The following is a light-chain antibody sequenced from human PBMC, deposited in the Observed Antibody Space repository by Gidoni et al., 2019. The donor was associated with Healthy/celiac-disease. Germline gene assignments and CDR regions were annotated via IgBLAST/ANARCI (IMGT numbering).Light chain of an antibody. CDR1: QSLLHSNGYNY. J-gene: IGKJ4*01. V-gene: IGKV2-28*01. Sequence: DIVMTQSPLSLPVTPGEPASISCRSSQSLLHSNGYNYLDWYLQKPGQSPQLLIYLGSNRASGVPDRFSGSGSGTEFTLKSSRVEDEDVGVYYCMQALQTPLTFGGGTKVEIK. CDR3: MQALQTPLT. CDR2: LGS.